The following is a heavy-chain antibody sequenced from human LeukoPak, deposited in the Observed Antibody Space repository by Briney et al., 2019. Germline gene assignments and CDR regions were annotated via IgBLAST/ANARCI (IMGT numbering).Heavy chain of an antibody. CDR1: GGTFSSYA. CDR2: IIPIFGTA. CDR3: ATTYYHFWSGYANFDY. Sequence: GASVKVSCKASGGTFSSYAISWVRQAPGQGLEWMGGIIPIFGTANYAQKFQGRVTITTDESTSTAYIELSSLRSEDTAVYYCATTYYHFWSGYANFDYWGQGTLVTVSS. J-gene: IGHJ4*02. D-gene: IGHD3-3*01. V-gene: IGHV1-69*05.